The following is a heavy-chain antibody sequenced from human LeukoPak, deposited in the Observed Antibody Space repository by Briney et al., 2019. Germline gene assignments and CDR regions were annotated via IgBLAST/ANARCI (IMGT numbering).Heavy chain of an antibody. J-gene: IGHJ6*02. V-gene: IGHV1-24*01. D-gene: IGHD6-6*01. CDR1: GYTLTELS. CDR3: ARVEQLVRNYYYGMDV. CDR2: FDPEDGET. Sequence: ASVKVSCKVSGYTLTELSMHWVRQAPGKGLEWMGGFDPEDGETIYAQKFQGRVTMTEDTSTDTAYMELSSLRSEDTAVYYCARVEQLVRNYYYGMDVWGQGTTVTVSS.